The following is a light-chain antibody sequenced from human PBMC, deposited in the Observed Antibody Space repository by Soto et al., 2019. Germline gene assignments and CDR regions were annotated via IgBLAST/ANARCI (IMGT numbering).Light chain of an antibody. J-gene: IGKJ1*01. CDR3: QHSYRTPWT. CDR1: QSISSY. Sequence: DIQMTQSPSSLSASVGDRVTITCRASQSISSYLNWYQQKPGKAPKLLIYGASSFQSGVPSRFSGSGSGTYFTLTISSLQPEDFATYYCQHSYRTPWTFGQGTKVEIK. CDR2: GAS. V-gene: IGKV1-39*01.